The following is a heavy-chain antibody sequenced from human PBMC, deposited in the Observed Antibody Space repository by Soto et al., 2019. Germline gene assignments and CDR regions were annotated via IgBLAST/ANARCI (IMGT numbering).Heavy chain of an antibody. V-gene: IGHV4-59*01. J-gene: IGHJ5*02. CDR1: GGSISSYY. CDR2: IYYSGST. Sequence: PSETLSLTCTVPGGSISSYYWSWIRQPPGKGLEWIGYIYYSGSTNYNPSLKSRVTISVDTSKNQFSLKLSSVTAADTAVYYCARDHPNWFDPWGQGTLVTVSS. CDR3: ARDHPNWFDP.